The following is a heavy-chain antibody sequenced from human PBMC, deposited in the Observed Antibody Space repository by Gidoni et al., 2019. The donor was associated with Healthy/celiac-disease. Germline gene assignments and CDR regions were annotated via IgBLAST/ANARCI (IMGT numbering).Heavy chain of an antibody. J-gene: IGHJ4*02. CDR1: GFPFDDYA. D-gene: IGHD2-15*01. CDR3: AKDIGDIVVVVAATIDY. CDR2: ISGDGGST. V-gene: IGHV3-43*02. Sequence: EVQLVESGGGVVQSGGSLRLSCAASGFPFDDYAMHWVRQAPGKGLEWVSLISGDGGSTYYADSVKGRFTISRDNSKNSLYLQMNSLRTEDTALYYCAKDIGDIVVVVAATIDYWGQGTLVTVSS.